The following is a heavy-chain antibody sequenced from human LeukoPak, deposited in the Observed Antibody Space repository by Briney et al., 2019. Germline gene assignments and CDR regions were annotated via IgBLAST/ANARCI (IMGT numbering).Heavy chain of an antibody. CDR2: ISGSGGST. V-gene: IGHV3-23*01. CDR1: GFTFSSYA. D-gene: IGHD3-22*01. CDR3: AKDQALHYYDSSGYYSLDAFDI. J-gene: IGHJ3*02. Sequence: PGGSLRLSCAASGFTFSSYAMSWVRQAPGKGLEWVSAISGSGGSTYYADSVKGRFTISRDNSKNTLYLQMNSLRAEDTAVYYCAKDQALHYYDSSGYYSLDAFDIWGQGTMVTVSS.